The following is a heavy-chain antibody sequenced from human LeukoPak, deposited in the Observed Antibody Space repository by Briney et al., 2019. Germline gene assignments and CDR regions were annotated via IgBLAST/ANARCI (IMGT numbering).Heavy chain of an antibody. Sequence: GGSLRLSCTVSGFTFSSYNMNWVRQAPGKGLEWVSSITTSSSSIYYADSVKGRFTVSRDNAKSSLYLQMNSLRVEDTALYYCARLHWHCSSTRCYGGFDPWGQGTLVIVSS. CDR2: ITTSSSSI. CDR1: GFTFSSYN. CDR3: ARLHWHCSSTRCYGGFDP. J-gene: IGHJ5*02. D-gene: IGHD2-2*01. V-gene: IGHV3-21*04.